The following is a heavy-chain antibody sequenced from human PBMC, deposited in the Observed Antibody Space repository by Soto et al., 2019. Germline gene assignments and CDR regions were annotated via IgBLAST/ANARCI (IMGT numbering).Heavy chain of an antibody. CDR3: ARGGCSGGSCSSFPPRSYYYYGMDV. CDR1: GFTFSSYS. V-gene: IGHV3-48*02. J-gene: IGHJ6*02. CDR2: ISSSSSTI. Sequence: GGSLRLSCAASGFTFSSYSMNWVRQAPGKGLEWVSYISSSSSTIYYAGSVKGRFTISRDNAKNSLYLQMNSLRDEDTAVYYCARGGCSGGSCSSFPPRSYYYYGMDVWGQGTTVTVSS. D-gene: IGHD2-15*01.